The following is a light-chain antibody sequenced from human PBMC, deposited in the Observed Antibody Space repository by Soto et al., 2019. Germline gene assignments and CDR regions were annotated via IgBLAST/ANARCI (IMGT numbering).Light chain of an antibody. Sequence: QSVLTQPPSVSGSPGQSVTISCTGTSTDFVSYNRVSWYQQPPGTAPKLIIYEASNRPSGVPDRFSGSKSGNTASLTISGLQAEDEADYYCSSYISSSTPYVFGTGTKVTVL. CDR3: SSYISSSTPYV. CDR2: EAS. CDR1: STDFVSYNR. V-gene: IGLV2-18*02. J-gene: IGLJ1*01.